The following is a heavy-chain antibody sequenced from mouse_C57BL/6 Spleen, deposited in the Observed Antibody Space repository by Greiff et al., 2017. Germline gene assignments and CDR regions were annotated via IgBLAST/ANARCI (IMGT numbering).Heavy chain of an antibody. D-gene: IGHD2-3*01. V-gene: IGHV1-55*01. Sequence: QVQLQQPGAELVKPGASVKMSCKASGYTFTSYWITWVKQRPGQGLEWIGDIYPGSGSTNYNEKFKGKATLTVDTSSSTAYMQLSSLTSEDSAVYYCALYDGYPAGFAYWGQGTLVTVSA. CDR3: ALYDGYPAGFAY. CDR2: IYPGSGST. J-gene: IGHJ3*01. CDR1: GYTFTSYW.